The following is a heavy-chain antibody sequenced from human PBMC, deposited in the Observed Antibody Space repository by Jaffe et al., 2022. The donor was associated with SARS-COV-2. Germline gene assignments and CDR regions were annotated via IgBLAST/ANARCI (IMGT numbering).Heavy chain of an antibody. CDR2: ISGSGGST. D-gene: IGHD6-19*01. V-gene: IGHV3-23*01. CDR3: AKAADPLYSGWRSPHIDP. CDR1: GFTFSSYA. J-gene: IGHJ5*02. Sequence: EVQLLESGGGLVQPGGSLRLSCAASGFTFSSYAMSWVRQAPGKGLEWVSAISGSGGSTYYADSVKGRFTISRDNSKNTLYLQMNSLRAEDTAVYYCAKAADPLYSGWRSPHIDPWGQGTLVTVSS.